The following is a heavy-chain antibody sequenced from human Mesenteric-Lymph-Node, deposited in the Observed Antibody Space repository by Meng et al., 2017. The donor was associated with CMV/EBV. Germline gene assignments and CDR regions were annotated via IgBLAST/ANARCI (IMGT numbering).Heavy chain of an antibody. CDR1: GFTFADYG. V-gene: IGHV3-23*01. CDR2: IGAYGHTT. D-gene: IGHD5-18*01. CDR3: ARDLDTANMDV. J-gene: IGHJ6*02. Sequence: GGSLRLSCAASGFTFADYGFSWVRQAPGKGLECVSVIGAYGHTTLNADSVKGRFTISRDNSENTLYLQMNSLRVEDTAVYYCARDLDTANMDVWGQGTTVTVSS.